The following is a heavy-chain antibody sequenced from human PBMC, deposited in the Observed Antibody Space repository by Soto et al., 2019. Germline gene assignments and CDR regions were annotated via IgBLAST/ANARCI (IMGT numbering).Heavy chain of an antibody. CDR2: IYPGDSDT. Sequence: GESLKISCKGSGYSFTSYWIGWVRQMPGKGLEWMGIIYPGDSDTRYSPSFQGQVTISADKSISTAYLQRSSLKASDTAMYYCARFLDSPFYGMDVWGQGTTVTVSS. V-gene: IGHV5-51*01. D-gene: IGHD2-2*03. J-gene: IGHJ6*02. CDR1: GYSFTSYW. CDR3: ARFLDSPFYGMDV.